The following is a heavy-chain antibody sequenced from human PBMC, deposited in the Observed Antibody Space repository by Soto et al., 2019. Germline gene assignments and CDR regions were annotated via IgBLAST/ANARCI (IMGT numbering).Heavy chain of an antibody. D-gene: IGHD6-13*01. CDR2: INWNSCSI. J-gene: IGHJ1*01. CDR1: GFTFDDYA. CDR3: VKDESINWYSGHFRH. Sequence: EVQLVESGGGLVQPGRSLRLSCAASGFTFDDYAMHWVRQVPGKGLEWVSGINWNSCSIGYGDSVKGRFAISRDNAKNSLHLQMTSLSAEDTAFYYCVKDESINWYSGHFRHWGQGTLVTVPS. V-gene: IGHV3-9*01.